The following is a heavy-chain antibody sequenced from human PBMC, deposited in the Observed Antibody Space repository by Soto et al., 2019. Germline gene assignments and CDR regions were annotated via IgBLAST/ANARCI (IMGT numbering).Heavy chain of an antibody. V-gene: IGHV3-30-3*01. Sequence: ESGGGVVQPGRSLRLSCAASGFTFIIYAMHWVRQAPGKGLEWVAVISYDGSNKYYADSVKGRFTITRDNSKNTLYLQMNSLRAEDSAVYYCAREYSDGWFDPWGQGALVTVAS. CDR1: GFTFIIYA. CDR2: ISYDGSNK. J-gene: IGHJ5*02. D-gene: IGHD2-21*01. CDR3: AREYSDGWFDP.